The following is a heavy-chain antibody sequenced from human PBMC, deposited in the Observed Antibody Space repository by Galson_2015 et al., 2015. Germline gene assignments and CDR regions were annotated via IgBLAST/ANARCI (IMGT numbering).Heavy chain of an antibody. CDR3: ARARGSSGYYHAVGY. J-gene: IGHJ4*02. D-gene: IGHD3-22*01. Sequence: SLRLSCAASGFTFSSYAMHWVRRAPGKGLEWVAVISFDGSNKYYADSVKGRFTISRDNSKNTLYLQMNSLRAEDTAVYYCARARGSSGYYHAVGYWGQGTLVTVSS. CDR2: ISFDGSNK. CDR1: GFTFSSYA. V-gene: IGHV3-30-3*01.